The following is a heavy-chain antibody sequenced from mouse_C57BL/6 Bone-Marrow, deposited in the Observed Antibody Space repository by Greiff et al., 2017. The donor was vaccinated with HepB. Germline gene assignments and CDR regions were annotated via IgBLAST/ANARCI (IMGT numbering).Heavy chain of an antibody. CDR2: IDPNSGGT. V-gene: IGHV1-72*01. Sequence: QVQLQQPGAELVKPGASVKLSCKASGYTFTSYWMHWVKQRPGRGLEWNGRIDPNSGGTKYNEKFKSKATLTVDKPSSTAYMQLSRLTSEDSAVYYCARNSNWDNYAMDYWGQGTSVTVSS. J-gene: IGHJ4*01. CDR1: GYTFTSYW. CDR3: ARNSNWDNYAMDY. D-gene: IGHD4-1*02.